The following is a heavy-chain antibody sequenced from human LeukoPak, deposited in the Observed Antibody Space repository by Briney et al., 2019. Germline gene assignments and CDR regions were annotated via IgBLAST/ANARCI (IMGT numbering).Heavy chain of an antibody. J-gene: IGHJ3*01. CDR1: GFTFTNYA. D-gene: IGHD3-22*01. CDR3: ARRPRDTSGYYLGAFHD. CDR2: IGASGADT. Sequence: GSLRLSCAASGFTFTNYAMTWVRQAPGKGLEWVSVIGASGADTYYSDSVKGRFTVSRDNSQNTLFLHMSSLRAEDTAIYFCARRPRDTSGYYLGAFHDWGQGTTVTVSS. V-gene: IGHV3-23*01.